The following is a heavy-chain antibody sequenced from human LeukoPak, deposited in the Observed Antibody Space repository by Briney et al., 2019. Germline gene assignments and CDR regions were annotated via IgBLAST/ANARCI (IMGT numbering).Heavy chain of an antibody. V-gene: IGHV3-23*01. CDR2: ISGSGGST. J-gene: IGHJ3*02. D-gene: IGHD3-16*02. CDR1: GFTFSSYA. CDR3: AKDFDDDVWGSYRGVAFDI. Sequence: GGSLRLSCAASGFTFSSYAMSWVRQAPGKGLEWVSAISGSGGSTYYADSVKGRFTISRDNSKNTLYLQMNSLRAEDTAVYYCAKDFDDDVWGSYRGVAFDIWGQGTMVTVSS.